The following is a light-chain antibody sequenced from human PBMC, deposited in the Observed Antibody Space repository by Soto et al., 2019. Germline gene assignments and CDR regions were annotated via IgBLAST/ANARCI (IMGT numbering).Light chain of an antibody. CDR1: HSVSSNY. CDR3: QQYGISPT. V-gene: IGKV3-20*01. Sequence: EIVLTQSPGTLSLSPGERATLSCRSSHSVSSNYLAWYQRKPGQAPRLLIYDASSRATGIPDRFSGSGSGTDFTLTISRLEPVDFAVYYCQQYGISPTFGQGTKVEIK. CDR2: DAS. J-gene: IGKJ1*01.